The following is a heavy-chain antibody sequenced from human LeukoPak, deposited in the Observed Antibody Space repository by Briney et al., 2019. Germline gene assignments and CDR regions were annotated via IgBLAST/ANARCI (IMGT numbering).Heavy chain of an antibody. V-gene: IGHV3-11*01. CDR3: ARDPEYSDN. Sequence: GGSLRLSCVGSGFIFGDYYMNWIRQAPGKGLEWISFITSSGEPIYYADSVKGRFTVSRDNAKNSLYLQMNSLRADDTAVCFCARDPEYSDNWGQGTLVTVSS. D-gene: IGHD1-1*01. CDR2: ITSSGEPI. CDR1: GFIFGDYY. J-gene: IGHJ4*02.